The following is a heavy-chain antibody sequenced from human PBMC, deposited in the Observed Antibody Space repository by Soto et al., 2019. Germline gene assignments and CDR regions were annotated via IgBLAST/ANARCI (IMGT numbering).Heavy chain of an antibody. J-gene: IGHJ4*02. CDR3: ARVPSFIVADESGYYFDY. Sequence: SETLSLTCTVSGGSVSSGSYYWSWIRQPPGKGLEWIGYIYYSGSTNYNPSLKSRVTISVDTSKNQFSLKLSSVTAADTAVYYCARVPSFIVADESGYYFDYWGQGTLVTVSS. D-gene: IGHD5-12*01. V-gene: IGHV4-61*01. CDR1: GGSVSSGSYY. CDR2: IYYSGST.